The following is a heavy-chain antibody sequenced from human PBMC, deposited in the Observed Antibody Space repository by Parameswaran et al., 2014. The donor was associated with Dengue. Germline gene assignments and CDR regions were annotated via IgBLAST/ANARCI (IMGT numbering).Heavy chain of an antibody. CDR3: AREGYSYGTKIDY. D-gene: IGHD5-18*01. Sequence: RWIRQPPGKGLEWVSVIYSGGSTYYADSVRGRFTISRDNSKNTLYLQMNSLRAEDTAVYYCAREGYSYGTKIDYWGQGTLVTVSS. J-gene: IGHJ4*02. V-gene: IGHV3-53*01. CDR2: IYSGGST.